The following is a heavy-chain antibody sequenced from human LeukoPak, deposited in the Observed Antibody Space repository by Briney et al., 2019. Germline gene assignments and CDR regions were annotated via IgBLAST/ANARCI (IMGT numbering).Heavy chain of an antibody. CDR3: ARVQAVFQNFDY. CDR2: TYSGGNT. Sequence: GRSLRLSCAASGFTVSSSYISWVRQAPGKGLEWVSVTYSGGNTYYADSVKGRFAISRDKSKNTLYLQMNSLRAEDTAVYHCARVQAVFQNFDYWGQGTLVTVSS. V-gene: IGHV3-66*01. J-gene: IGHJ4*02. CDR1: GFTVSSSY.